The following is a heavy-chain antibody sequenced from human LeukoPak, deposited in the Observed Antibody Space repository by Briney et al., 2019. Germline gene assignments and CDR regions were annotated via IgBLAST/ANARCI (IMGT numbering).Heavy chain of an antibody. D-gene: IGHD4-11*01. V-gene: IGHV4-34*01. CDR3: ARGYTVSYYYYYMDV. CDR1: GVSFSGYY. Sequence: SETLSLTCAVYGVSFSGYYWSWIRQPPGKGLEWIGEINHSGSTNYNPSLKSRVTISVDTSKNQFSLKLSSVTAADTAVYYCARGYTVSYYYYYMDVWGKGTTVTVSS. CDR2: INHSGST. J-gene: IGHJ6*03.